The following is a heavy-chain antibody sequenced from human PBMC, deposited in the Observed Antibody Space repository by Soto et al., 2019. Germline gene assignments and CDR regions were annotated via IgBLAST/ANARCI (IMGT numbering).Heavy chain of an antibody. CDR3: ASEGHGDSFGTGTPDYLDV. CDR1: GGTFSSYT. D-gene: IGHD4-17*01. V-gene: IGHV1-69*02. Sequence: QVQLVQSGAEVKKPGSSVKVSCKASGGTFSSYTISWVRQAPGQGLEWMGRLIPILGIANYAQKFQGRVAITADKSTITAYMALVSLRSEDTAVYYCASEGHGDSFGTGTPDYLDVSGKGTTVTVSS. CDR2: LIPILGIA. J-gene: IGHJ6*03.